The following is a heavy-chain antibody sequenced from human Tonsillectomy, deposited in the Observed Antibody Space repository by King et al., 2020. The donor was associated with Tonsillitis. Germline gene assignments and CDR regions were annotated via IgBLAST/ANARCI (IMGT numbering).Heavy chain of an antibody. D-gene: IGHD6-13*01. CDR3: ARRGVGSSWPRGYYYYGMDV. V-gene: IGHV4-59*08. CDR1: GGSISSYY. CDR2: IYYSGST. Sequence: QLQESGPGLVKPSETLSLTCTVSGGSISSYYWSWIRQPPGKGLEWIGYIYYSGSTNYNPSLKSRVTISVDTSKNQFSLKLSSVTAADTAVYYCARRGVGSSWPRGYYYYGMDVWGQETTVTVSS. J-gene: IGHJ6*02.